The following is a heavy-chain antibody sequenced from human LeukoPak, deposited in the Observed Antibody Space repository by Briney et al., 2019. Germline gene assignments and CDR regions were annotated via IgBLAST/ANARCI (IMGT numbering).Heavy chain of an antibody. CDR1: VGSISSSNW. CDR2: FYHSGST. D-gene: IGHD5-18*01. J-gene: IGHJ3*02. V-gene: IGHV4-4*02. Sequence: SETLSLTCAVSVGSISSSNWWSWVRQPPGKELEWIGEFYHSGSTNYNPSLKSRVTISVDKSKNQFSLKLSSVTAADTAVYYCARERVVDTAMVTLDAFDIWGQGTMVTVSS. CDR3: ARERVVDTAMVTLDAFDI.